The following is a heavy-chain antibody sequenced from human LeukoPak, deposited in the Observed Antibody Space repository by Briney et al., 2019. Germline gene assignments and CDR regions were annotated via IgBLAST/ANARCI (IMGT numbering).Heavy chain of an antibody. CDR1: GFTFSSYW. Sequence: PGGSLRLSCAASGFTFSSYWMRWVRQAPGKGLVWVSRINSDGSSTSYADSVKGRFTISRDNAKNTLYLQMNSLRADDTAVHSCARRIVTYYYDSSGSLDAFDIWGQGTMVTVSS. V-gene: IGHV3-74*01. J-gene: IGHJ3*02. CDR3: ARRIVTYYYDSSGSLDAFDI. D-gene: IGHD3-22*01. CDR2: INSDGSST.